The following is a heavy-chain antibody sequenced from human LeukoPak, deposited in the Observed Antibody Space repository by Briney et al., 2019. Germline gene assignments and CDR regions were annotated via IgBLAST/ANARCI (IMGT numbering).Heavy chain of an antibody. Sequence: GGSLRLSCAASGFTFNTYSMNWVRQAPGKGLEWISYISESSDTIYYADSVKGRFTISRDNAKNSLYLQMNSLRAEDTAVYYCARDLYRIVVVPHYFDYWGQGTLVTVSS. CDR2: ISESSDTI. CDR1: GFTFNTYS. CDR3: ARDLYRIVVVPHYFDY. V-gene: IGHV3-48*04. D-gene: IGHD3-22*01. J-gene: IGHJ4*02.